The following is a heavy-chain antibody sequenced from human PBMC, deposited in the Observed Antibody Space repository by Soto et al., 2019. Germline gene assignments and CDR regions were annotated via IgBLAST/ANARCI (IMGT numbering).Heavy chain of an antibody. V-gene: IGHV1-2*04. CDR2: INPNSGGT. J-gene: IGHJ3*02. D-gene: IGHD3-9*01. CDR1: GYTFTGYY. Sequence: ASVKVSCKASGYTFTGYYMHWVRQAPGQGLEWMGWINPNSGGTNYAQKFQGWVTMTRDTSISTAYMELSRLRSDDTAVYYCARGLYDILTGYSEFDAFDIWGQGTMVTVSS. CDR3: ARGLYDILTGYSEFDAFDI.